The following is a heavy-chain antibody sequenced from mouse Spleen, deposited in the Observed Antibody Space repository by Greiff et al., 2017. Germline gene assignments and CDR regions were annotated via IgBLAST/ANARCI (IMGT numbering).Heavy chain of an antibody. Sequence: DVKLVESGGGLVQPGGSLKLSCATSGFTFSDYYMYWVRQTPEKRLEWVAYISNGGGSTYYPDTVKGRFTISRDNAKNTLYLQMSRLKSEDTAMYYCARRGKYYYAMDYWGQGTSVTVSS. J-gene: IGHJ4*01. V-gene: IGHV5-12*02. CDR1: GFTFSDYY. CDR2: ISNGGGST. CDR3: ARRGKYYYAMDY.